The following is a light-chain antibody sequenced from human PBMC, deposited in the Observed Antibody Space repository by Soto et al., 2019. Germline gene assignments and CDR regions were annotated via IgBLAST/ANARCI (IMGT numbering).Light chain of an antibody. CDR3: QQSYATPIT. CDR1: GSIRTY. V-gene: IGKV1-39*01. CDR2: AAS. Sequence: DIQMTQSPSSRSASLGTGATTIFRAIGSIRTYLSWYQQNPGKAPKLLIYAASSLQSGFPSRFSGSGSGTDFTLTISRLQPEDFATYYCQQSYATPITFGQGTRLEIK. J-gene: IGKJ5*01.